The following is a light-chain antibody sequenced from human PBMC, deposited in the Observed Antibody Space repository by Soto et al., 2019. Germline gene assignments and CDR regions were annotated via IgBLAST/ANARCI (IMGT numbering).Light chain of an antibody. CDR3: QQYDKYST. CDR2: DAS. J-gene: IGKJ1*01. CDR1: QSISVS. V-gene: IGKV1-5*01. Sequence: IQMTQSPSTLSASVGGTFNISCRASQSISVSLAWYQQKPGKAPRLLIYDASTLQGGVPSRFSGRGSGTEFTLTVTSLQPEDFASYFCQQYDKYSTFGHGTKVDIK.